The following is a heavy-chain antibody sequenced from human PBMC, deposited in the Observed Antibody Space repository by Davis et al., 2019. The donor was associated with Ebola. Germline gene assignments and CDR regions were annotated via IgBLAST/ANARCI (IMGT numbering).Heavy chain of an antibody. Sequence: SETLSLTCAVSGGSISSSNWWSWVRQPPGKGLEWIGEIYHSGSTNYNPSLKSRVTISVDKSKNQFSLKLSSVTAADTAVYYCARRGYCSGGSCYHHYYYYYYMDVWGKGTTVTVSS. D-gene: IGHD2-15*01. CDR2: IYHSGST. V-gene: IGHV4-4*02. J-gene: IGHJ6*03. CDR1: GGSISSSNW. CDR3: ARRGYCSGGSCYHHYYYYYYMDV.